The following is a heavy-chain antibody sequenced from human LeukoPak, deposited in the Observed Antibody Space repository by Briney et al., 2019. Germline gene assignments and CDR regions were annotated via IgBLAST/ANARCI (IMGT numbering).Heavy chain of an antibody. CDR2: ISGSGGDT. CDR3: AKQSTARSLGE. J-gene: IGHJ4*02. CDR1: GFPFTFA. Sequence: GGSLRLSCAASGFPFTFAMSWVRQAPGKGLKWVSSISGSGGDTYYADSVKGRFTVSRDNSKNTLYLQMNSLRAEDTAVYYCAKQSTARSLGEGGRGTLVTVSS. V-gene: IGHV3-23*01. D-gene: IGHD6-6*01.